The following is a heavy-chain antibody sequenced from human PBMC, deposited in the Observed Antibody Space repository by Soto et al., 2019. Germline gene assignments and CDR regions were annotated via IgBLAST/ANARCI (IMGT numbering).Heavy chain of an antibody. CDR1: GGSFSGYY. V-gene: IGHV4-34*01. CDR3: ASRRGRQQLLQRYYNGMDV. Sequence: PSETLSLTCAVYGGSFSGYYWSWIRQSPGKWLEWIGEINHSGSTNYNPSLKSRVTISVDTSKNQFSLKMSSVSAADTAVYFCASRRGRQQLLQRYYNGMDVWGQGXTVTVSS. J-gene: IGHJ6*02. CDR2: INHSGST. D-gene: IGHD6-13*01.